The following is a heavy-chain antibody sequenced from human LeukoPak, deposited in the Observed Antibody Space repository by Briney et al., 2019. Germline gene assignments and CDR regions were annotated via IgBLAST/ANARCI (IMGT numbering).Heavy chain of an antibody. Sequence: ASVKVSCKASGGTFSSYAISWVRQAPGQGLEWMGGIIPIFGTANYAQKFQGRVTITTDESTSTAYMELSSLRSEDTAVYYCARVRDKTGSFDYWGQGTLVTVSS. CDR1: GGTFSSYA. V-gene: IGHV1-69*05. D-gene: IGHD7-27*01. CDR2: IIPIFGTA. CDR3: ARVRDKTGSFDY. J-gene: IGHJ4*02.